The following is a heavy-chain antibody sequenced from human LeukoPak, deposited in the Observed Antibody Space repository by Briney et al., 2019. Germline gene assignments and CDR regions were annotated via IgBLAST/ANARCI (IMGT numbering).Heavy chain of an antibody. J-gene: IGHJ3*02. Sequence: PSETLSLTCTVSGGSVSSYYWSWIRQPPGKGLEWIGYIYTSGSTNYNPSLKSRATISVDTSKNQFSLQLRSVPAADPAVYYCARLQPSYYYDSSGYMGDAFDIWGQGTMVTVSS. CDR1: GGSVSSYY. D-gene: IGHD3-22*01. CDR2: IYTSGST. CDR3: ARLQPSYYYDSSGYMGDAFDI. V-gene: IGHV4-4*09.